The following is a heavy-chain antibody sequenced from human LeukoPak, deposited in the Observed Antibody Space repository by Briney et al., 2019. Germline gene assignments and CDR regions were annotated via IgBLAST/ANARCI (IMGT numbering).Heavy chain of an antibody. CDR2: IWYDGSNK. V-gene: IGHV3-33*01. CDR3: ARSGSGSYYNWDFDY. J-gene: IGHJ4*02. CDR1: GFTFSSYG. D-gene: IGHD3-10*01. Sequence: GRSLRLSCAASGFTFSSYGMHWVRQAPGKGLEWVAVIWYDGSNKYYADSVKGRFTISRDNSKNTLYLQMNSLRAEDTAVYYCARSGSGSYYNWDFDYWGQGTLVTVSS.